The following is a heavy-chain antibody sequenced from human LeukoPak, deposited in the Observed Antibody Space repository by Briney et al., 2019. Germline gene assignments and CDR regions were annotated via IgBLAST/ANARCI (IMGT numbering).Heavy chain of an antibody. CDR2: IHIYRGNT. CDR3: ATIILGSSGFLFDY. V-gene: IGHV1-18*01. CDR1: NYTFTSYG. D-gene: IGHD3-22*01. Sequence: GASVKVSCKASNYTFTSYGLSWVRQASGQGLEWMGWIHIYRGNTNYAQKFQGRVTMTTDTSTSTAYMEVRGLRSEDTAVYYCATIILGSSGFLFDYWGQGTLVTVSS. J-gene: IGHJ4*02.